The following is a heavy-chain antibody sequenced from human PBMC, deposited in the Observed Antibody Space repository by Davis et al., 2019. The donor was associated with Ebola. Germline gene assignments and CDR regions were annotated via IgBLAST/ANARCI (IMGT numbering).Heavy chain of an antibody. CDR3: TTGGGITFEGADY. V-gene: IGHV3-15*07. D-gene: IGHD3-16*01. J-gene: IGHJ4*02. CDR1: GFPVSNVW. CDR2: IKTKTDDGTT. Sequence: GESLKTPCAASGFPVSNVWMNLVRQAPGKGAEWVGRIKTKTDDGTTDYAAPVKGRFTISGDDSKDTLYLQMNSLKTEDTAVYYCTTGGGITFEGADYWGQGTLVTVSS.